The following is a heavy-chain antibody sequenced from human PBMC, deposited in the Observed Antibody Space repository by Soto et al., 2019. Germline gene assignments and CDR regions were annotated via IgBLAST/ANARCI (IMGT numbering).Heavy chain of an antibody. J-gene: IGHJ4*02. D-gene: IGHD3-10*01. CDR1: GGSISICGYS. CDR2: IYYSGST. V-gene: IGHV4-31*03. CDR3: AGSREGWVDY. Sequence: TLSLTCTVSGGSISICGYSWSLIRQHPGKGLEWIGYIYYSGSTYYNPSLKSRVTISVDTSKNQFSLKLRSVTAADTAVYYCAGSREGWVDYWGQGTLVTVSS.